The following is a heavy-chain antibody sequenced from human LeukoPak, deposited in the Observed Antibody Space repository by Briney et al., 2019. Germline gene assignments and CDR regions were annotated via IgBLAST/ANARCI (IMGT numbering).Heavy chain of an antibody. CDR1: GFTSGSYW. D-gene: IGHD1-26*01. Sequence: GGSLRLSCAASGFTSGSYWMSWVRQAPGKGLEWVANIKRDGSERNYVESVKGRFTISRDNAENLLYLQMNSLRVEDTAVYYCARELAGAFDYWGQGTLVTVSS. J-gene: IGHJ4*02. V-gene: IGHV3-7*03. CDR3: ARELAGAFDY. CDR2: IKRDGSER.